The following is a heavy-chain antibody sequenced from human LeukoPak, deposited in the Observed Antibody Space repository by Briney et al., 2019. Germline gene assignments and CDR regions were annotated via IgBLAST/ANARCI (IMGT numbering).Heavy chain of an antibody. CDR1: GYTFTSYG. J-gene: IGHJ4*02. V-gene: IGHV1-18*01. CDR3: ARAVYGGNSGTDY. D-gene: IGHD4-23*01. Sequence: GASVKLSFKSSGYTFTSYGFSWVRQAPGQGLEWMGWISAYNGNTNYAQKLQGRVTMTTDTSTSTAYMELRSLRSDDTAVYYCARAVYGGNSGTDYWGQGTLVTVSS. CDR2: ISAYNGNT.